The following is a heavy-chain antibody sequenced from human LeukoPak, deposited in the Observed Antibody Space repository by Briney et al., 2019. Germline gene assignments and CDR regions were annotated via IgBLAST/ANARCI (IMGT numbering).Heavy chain of an antibody. Sequence: GESLKISCKGSGYSFTTYWIGWVRQMPGKGLERMGIIYPGDSNTAYSPSFQGQVTISADKSISTAYLQWSSLKASDTAMYYCARQGATRRSGHDAFDIWGQGTAVTVSS. CDR3: ARQGATRRSGHDAFDI. CDR2: IYPGDSNT. V-gene: IGHV5-51*01. D-gene: IGHD6-6*01. CDR1: GYSFTTYW. J-gene: IGHJ3*02.